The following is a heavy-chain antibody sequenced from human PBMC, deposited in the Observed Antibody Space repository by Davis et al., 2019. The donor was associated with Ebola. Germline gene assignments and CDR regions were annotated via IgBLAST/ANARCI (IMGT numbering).Heavy chain of an antibody. Sequence: ASVKVSCKASGEKWRGYEMHWVRQAPGQGLEWMGRINPNSGGTNYAQKLQGRVTMTRDTSINTAYMELSRLRSDDTAVYYCARDYEIWGQGTLVTVSS. CDR2: INPNSGGT. CDR1: GEKWRGYE. J-gene: IGHJ4*02. D-gene: IGHD3-3*01. V-gene: IGHV1-2*06. CDR3: ARDYEI.